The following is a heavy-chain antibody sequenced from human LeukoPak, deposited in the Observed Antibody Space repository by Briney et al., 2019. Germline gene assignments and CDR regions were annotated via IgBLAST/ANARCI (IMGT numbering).Heavy chain of an antibody. Sequence: SETLSLSCSASGGSISSYFWSWIRQAPGKGLEWVGYALYTGSTEYNPALKSRVTISLDTSNNQFSLRLSSVTAADTAVYYCARDSGYSYGIDYWGQGRLVTVSS. CDR2: ALYTGST. CDR1: GGSISSYF. V-gene: IGHV4-59*01. CDR3: ARDSGYSYGIDY. D-gene: IGHD5-18*01. J-gene: IGHJ4*02.